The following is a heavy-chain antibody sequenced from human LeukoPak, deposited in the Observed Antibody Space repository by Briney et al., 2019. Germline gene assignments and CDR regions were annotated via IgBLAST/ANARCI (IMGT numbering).Heavy chain of an antibody. Sequence: GGSLRLSCAASGFTFSSYAMSWVRQAPGKGLEWVSAISGSGYSTYYADSVKGRFTISRDNFKNTLDLQMNSLRAEDTAVYYCAKDVIADSSGYPYYFDYWGQGTLVTVSS. CDR1: GFTFSSYA. CDR3: AKDVIADSSGYPYYFDY. D-gene: IGHD3-22*01. V-gene: IGHV3-23*01. J-gene: IGHJ4*02. CDR2: ISGSGYST.